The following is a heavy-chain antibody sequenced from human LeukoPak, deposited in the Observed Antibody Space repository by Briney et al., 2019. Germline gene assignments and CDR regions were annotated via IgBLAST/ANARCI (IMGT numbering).Heavy chain of an antibody. CDR2: IRSKAYGGTT. CDR3: TRDRELVVGYYYYMDV. J-gene: IGHJ6*03. D-gene: IGHD6-13*01. CDR1: GFTFGDYA. V-gene: IGHV3-49*04. Sequence: GGSLRLSCTASGFTFGDYAMSWVRQAPGKGLEWVGFIRSKAYGGTTEYAASVKGRFTISRDDSKSIAYLQMNSLKTEDTAVYYCTRDRELVVGYYYYMDVWGKGTTVTVSS.